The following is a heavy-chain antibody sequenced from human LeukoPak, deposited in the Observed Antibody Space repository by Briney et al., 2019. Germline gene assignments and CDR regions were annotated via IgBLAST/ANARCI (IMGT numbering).Heavy chain of an antibody. CDR1: GGPISRFY. CDR3: ARAAAGTFWYFDL. CDR2: IYYSGGT. J-gene: IGHJ2*01. Sequence: SETLSLTCTVSGGPISRFYWSWIRQPPGKGLEWIGYIYYSGGTNYNPSLKSRVTISVDTSKNQFSLKLSSVTAADTAVYYCARAAAGTFWYFDLWGRGTLVTVSS. V-gene: IGHV4-59*01. D-gene: IGHD6-13*01.